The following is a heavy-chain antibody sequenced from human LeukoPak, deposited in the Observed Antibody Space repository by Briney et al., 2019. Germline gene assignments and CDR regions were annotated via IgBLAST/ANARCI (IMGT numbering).Heavy chain of an antibody. J-gene: IGHJ5*02. D-gene: IGHD6-13*01. CDR3: ARGKEYSSNWFGFVRSNWFDP. CDR2: ISSTGTTI. CDR1: GFTFSSYE. Sequence: GGSLRLSCAASGFTFSSYEMNWVRQAPGKGLEWVSYISSTGTTIYYADSVKGRFTISRDNAKNSLYLQMNSLRAEDTAVYYCARGKEYSSNWFGFVRSNWFDPWGQGTLVTVSS. V-gene: IGHV3-48*03.